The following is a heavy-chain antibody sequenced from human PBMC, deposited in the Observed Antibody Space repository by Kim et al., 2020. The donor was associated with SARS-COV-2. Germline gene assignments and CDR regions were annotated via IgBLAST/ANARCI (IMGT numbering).Heavy chain of an antibody. Sequence: ASVKVSCKASGYSFTGHYMHWVRQAPGQGLEWLGTINFSGGHTNYAQKFQGRVTMTRDTSTSTVSMELSSLRSDDTAIYYCATEQSGGHWFDPWGQGTLVTVSS. V-gene: IGHV1-46*01. CDR3: ATEQSGGHWFDP. J-gene: IGHJ5*02. CDR1: GYSFTGHY. CDR2: INFSGGHT. D-gene: IGHD3-10*01.